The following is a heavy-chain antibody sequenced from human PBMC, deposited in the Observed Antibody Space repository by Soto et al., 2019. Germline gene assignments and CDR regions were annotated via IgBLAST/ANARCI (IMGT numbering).Heavy chain of an antibody. CDR2: INPNSGGT. CDR3: AREYCISTSGHLSGIAV. Sequence: ASVKGSWKGSGDNLTGYYMHRGRPAPGKSREWMGWINPNSGGTNYAQKFQGWVTMTRDTSISTAYMELSRLRSDDTAVYYCAREYCISTSGHLSGIAVWGQGTTVTGSS. J-gene: IGHJ6*02. V-gene: IGHV1-2*04. D-gene: IGHD2-2*01. CDR1: GDNLTGYY.